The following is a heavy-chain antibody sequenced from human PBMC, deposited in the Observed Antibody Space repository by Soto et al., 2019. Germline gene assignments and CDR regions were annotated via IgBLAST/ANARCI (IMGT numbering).Heavy chain of an antibody. J-gene: IGHJ4*02. CDR1: GGSFSGYY. V-gene: IGHV4-34*01. D-gene: IGHD6-19*01. CDR3: ATLQSGSGWYFTINDY. Sequence: PSETLSLTCAVYGGSFSGYYWSWIRQPPGKGLEWNGEINHSGSTNYNPSLKSRVTISVDTSKNQFSLKLSSVTAADTALYYCATLQSGSGWYFTINDYWGQGTLVTVSS. CDR2: INHSGST.